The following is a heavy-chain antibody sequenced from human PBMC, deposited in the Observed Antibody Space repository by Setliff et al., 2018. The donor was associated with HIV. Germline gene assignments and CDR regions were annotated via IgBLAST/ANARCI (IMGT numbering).Heavy chain of an antibody. CDR1: GGSFSGYY. CDR2: INHSGST. J-gene: IGHJ5*02. V-gene: IGHV4-34*01. CDR3: ARILVAAAGTGFDP. Sequence: SETLSLTCAVYGGSFSGYYWSWIRQPPGKGLEWIGEINHSGSTNYNPSLKSRVIISIDKSKNKFSLKVSSVTAADTAVYYCARILVAAAGTGFDPWGQGMLVTVSS. D-gene: IGHD6-13*01.